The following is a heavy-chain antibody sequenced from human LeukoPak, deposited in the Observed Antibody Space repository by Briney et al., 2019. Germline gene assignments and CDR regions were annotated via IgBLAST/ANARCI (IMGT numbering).Heavy chain of an antibody. CDR3: ARDRSDYSSSSFDY. Sequence: PGGSLRLSCAASGFTFSSYGMGWVRQAPGKGLEWVSAISGSGGSTYYADSVKGRFTISRDNAKNSLYLLMNSLRAEDTAVYYCARDRSDYSSSSFDYWGQGTLVTVSS. CDR2: ISGSGGST. D-gene: IGHD6-6*01. CDR1: GFTFSSYG. V-gene: IGHV3-23*01. J-gene: IGHJ4*02.